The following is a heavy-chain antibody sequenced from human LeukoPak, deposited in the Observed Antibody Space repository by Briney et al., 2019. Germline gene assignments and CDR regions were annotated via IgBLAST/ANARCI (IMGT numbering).Heavy chain of an antibody. CDR3: AREREPAATRAYNWFDP. CDR1: GGSISSYY. V-gene: IGHV4-4*07. D-gene: IGHD2-2*01. Sequence: SETLSLTCTVSGGSISSYYWSWIRQPAGKGLEWIGRIYTSGSTNYNPSLKSRVTMSVDTSKNQFSLKLSSVTAADTAIYYCAREREPAATRAYNWFDPWGQGTLVTVSS. CDR2: IYTSGST. J-gene: IGHJ5*02.